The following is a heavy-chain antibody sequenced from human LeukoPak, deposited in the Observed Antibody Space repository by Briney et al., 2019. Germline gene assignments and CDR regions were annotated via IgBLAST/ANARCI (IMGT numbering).Heavy chain of an antibody. CDR3: ARASDPWLQLT. CDR2: ISGSGAGT. CDR1: GFTFGSYA. Sequence: GGSLRLSCAASGFTFGSYAMSWVRQAPGEGLEWVSAISGSGAGTYYADSVKGRFTISRDNAQTSLYLQMNSLRAEDTAVYYCARASDPWLQLTWGQGTLVTVSS. D-gene: IGHD5-24*01. V-gene: IGHV3-23*01. J-gene: IGHJ5*02.